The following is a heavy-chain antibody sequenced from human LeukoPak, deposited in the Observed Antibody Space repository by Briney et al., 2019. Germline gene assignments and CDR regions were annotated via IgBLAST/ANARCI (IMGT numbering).Heavy chain of an antibody. CDR2: IYDSGSA. CDR3: ARGGTTYYYGLHDP. CDR1: GGSISSYY. J-gene: IGHJ5*02. Sequence: SETLSLTCTVSGGSISSYYWGWIRQPPGKGLEWIGYIYDSGSANYNPSLKTRVTISVDTSKNQFSLKLSSVTAADTAVYYCARGGTTYYYGLHDPWGQGTLVTVSS. V-gene: IGHV4-59*01. D-gene: IGHD3-10*01.